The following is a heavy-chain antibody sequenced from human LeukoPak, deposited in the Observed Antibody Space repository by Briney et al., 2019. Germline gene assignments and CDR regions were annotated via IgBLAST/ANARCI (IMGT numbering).Heavy chain of an antibody. CDR2: ISYDGSNK. CDR3: ANSRSAYYFDY. V-gene: IGHV3-30*18. J-gene: IGHJ4*02. Sequence: PGGSLRLSCAASGFTFSSYGMHWVRQAPGKGVEWVAVISYDGSNKYYADSVKGRFTISRDNSKNTLYLQMNSLRAEDTAVYYCANSRSAYYFDYWGQGTLVTVSS. D-gene: IGHD3-3*01. CDR1: GFTFSSYG.